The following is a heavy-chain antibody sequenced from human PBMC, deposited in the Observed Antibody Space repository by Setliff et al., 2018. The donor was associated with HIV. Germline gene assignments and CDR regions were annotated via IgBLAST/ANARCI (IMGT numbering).Heavy chain of an antibody. Sequence: PSETLSLTCTVSNGSINNYFWSWIRQPAGKGLEWIGHIYTSGSTNYNPSLKSRVTISVDTSKNQFSLKLSSVTAADTAVYYCARRDWLPLGGLDYWGQGTLVTVSS. CDR1: NGSINNYF. CDR3: ARRDWLPLGGLDY. D-gene: IGHD3-10*01. CDR2: IYTSGST. V-gene: IGHV4-4*07. J-gene: IGHJ4*02.